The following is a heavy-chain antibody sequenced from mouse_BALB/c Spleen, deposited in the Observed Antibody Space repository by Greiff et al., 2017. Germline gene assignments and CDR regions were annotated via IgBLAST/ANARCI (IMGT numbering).Heavy chain of an antibody. J-gene: IGHJ3*01. Sequence: VHVKQSGAELVRSGASVKLSCTASGFNIKDYYMHWVKQRPEQGLEWIGWIDPENGDTEYAPKFQGKATMTADTSSNTAYLQLSSLTSEDTAVYYCNANYDYFAYWGKGLWSLSLQ. CDR2: IDPENGDT. CDR1: GFNIKDYY. CDR3: NANYDYFAY. D-gene: IGHD2-4*01. V-gene: IGHV14-4*02.